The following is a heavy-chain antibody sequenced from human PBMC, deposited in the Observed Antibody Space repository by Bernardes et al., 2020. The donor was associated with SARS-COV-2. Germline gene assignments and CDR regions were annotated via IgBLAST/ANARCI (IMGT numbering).Heavy chain of an antibody. CDR2: IRSKAYGGTT. J-gene: IGHJ6*02. CDR3: TRDYYDSSGYYYYYYYYGMDV. D-gene: IGHD3-22*01. Sequence: GGSLRLCCTASGFTFGDYAMSWVRQAPGKGLEWVGFIRSKAYGGTTEYAASVKGRFTISRDDSKSIAYLQMNSLKTEDTAVYYCTRDYYDSSGYYYYYYYYGMDVWGQGTTVTVSS. CDR1: GFTFGDYA. V-gene: IGHV3-49*04.